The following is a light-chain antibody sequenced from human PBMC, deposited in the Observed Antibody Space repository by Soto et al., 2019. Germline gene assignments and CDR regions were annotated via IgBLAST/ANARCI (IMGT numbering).Light chain of an antibody. CDR3: QEYNAYSMT. J-gene: IGKJ5*01. V-gene: IGKV1-5*03. CDR2: KAS. Sequence: DIQMTQFPSTLSANVGDRVTITCRASQSISSWLAWYQQKPGKAPKLLIYKASTLETGVPSRFSGSGSGTEFTLSISSLQPDDFGTYYCQEYNAYSMTFGQGTRLEIK. CDR1: QSISSW.